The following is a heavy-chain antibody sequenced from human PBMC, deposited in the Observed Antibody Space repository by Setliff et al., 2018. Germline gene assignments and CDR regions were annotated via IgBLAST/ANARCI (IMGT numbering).Heavy chain of an antibody. CDR2: IKQDGSEK. V-gene: IGHV3-7*01. D-gene: IGHD3-10*01. CDR1: GFTFSTYW. Sequence: GGSLRLSCAASGFTFSTYWMSWVRQAPGKGLEWVANIKQDGSEKYYVDSVKGRFSISRDNAKNSLYLQMNSLRAEDTAVYYCARDRDAGTPGRSWFDPWGQGTLVTVSS. J-gene: IGHJ5*02. CDR3: ARDRDAGTPGRSWFDP.